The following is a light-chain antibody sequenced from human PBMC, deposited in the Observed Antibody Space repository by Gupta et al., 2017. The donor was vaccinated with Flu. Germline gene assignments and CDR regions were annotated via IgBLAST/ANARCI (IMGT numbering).Light chain of an antibody. J-gene: IGLJ2*01. V-gene: IGLV6-57*03. CDR2: EDS. CDR1: SGSMASKY. Sequence: FMLTQSHAVSDSPGKRVTTSCTRSSGSMASKYVQWYQQRPGSAPTIVIYEDSQRPSGVPDRFSGSTDSSTITATITSAGVRDEDEDYYYSQAYNNSIVVFGGGTKLTVL. CDR3: QAYNNSIVV.